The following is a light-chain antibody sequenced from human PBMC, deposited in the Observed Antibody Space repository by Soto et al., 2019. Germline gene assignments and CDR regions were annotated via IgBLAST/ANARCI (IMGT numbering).Light chain of an antibody. CDR1: QGFSTY. J-gene: IGKJ1*01. CDR2: AAS. CDR3: HNYNGAPWT. V-gene: IGKV1-27*01. Sequence: DIQMTQSPSSLSASVGDRVTITCRASQGFSTYLVWYQQKPGTVPKLLIFAASTLQSGAPSRFSGSGSGTAFTLTISSLQPEDVATYYCHNYNGAPWTFGQGTKVEIK.